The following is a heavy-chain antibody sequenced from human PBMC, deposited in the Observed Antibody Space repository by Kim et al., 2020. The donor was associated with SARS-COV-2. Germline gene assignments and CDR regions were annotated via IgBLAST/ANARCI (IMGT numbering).Heavy chain of an antibody. Sequence: GGSLRLSCAASGFTFSSYSMNWVRQAPGKGLEWVSYISSSSSTIYYADSVKSRFTISRDNAKNSLYLQMNSLRAEDTAVYYCARDRGDYYYYYGMDVWGQGTTVTVSS. J-gene: IGHJ6*02. D-gene: IGHD4-17*01. CDR1: GFTFSSYS. CDR2: ISSSSSTI. CDR3: ARDRGDYYYYYGMDV. V-gene: IGHV3-48*04.